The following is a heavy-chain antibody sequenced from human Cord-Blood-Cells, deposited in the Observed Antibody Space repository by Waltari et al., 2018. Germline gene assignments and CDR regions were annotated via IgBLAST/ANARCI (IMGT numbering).Heavy chain of an antibody. CDR3: ARLRPVYSIDY. CDR2: INHSGST. CDR1: GGPFSGHS. D-gene: IGHD5-18*01. V-gene: IGHV4-34*01. Sequence: QVQLQQWGAGLLKPSETLSLTCAVNGGPFSGHSWTRIRQPPGKGLEWIGEINHSGSTNYNPSLKSRVTISVDTSKNQFSLKLSSVTAADTAVYYCARLRPVYSIDYWGQGTLVTVSS. J-gene: IGHJ4*02.